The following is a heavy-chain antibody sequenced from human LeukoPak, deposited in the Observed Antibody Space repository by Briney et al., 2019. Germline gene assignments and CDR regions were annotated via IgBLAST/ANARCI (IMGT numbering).Heavy chain of an antibody. V-gene: IGHV3-7*01. CDR2: INPDGSKK. J-gene: IGHJ4*02. CDR3: ARDSAYSAFDY. D-gene: IGHD4-11*01. CDR1: GFTFGSSW. Sequence: PGGSLRLSCAASGFTFGSSWMCWVRQAPGRGLERVAIINPDGSKKYYMDSVKGRFTISRDYVKNSLYPQMDSLRAEDTAVYYCARDSAYSAFDYWGQGALVTVSS.